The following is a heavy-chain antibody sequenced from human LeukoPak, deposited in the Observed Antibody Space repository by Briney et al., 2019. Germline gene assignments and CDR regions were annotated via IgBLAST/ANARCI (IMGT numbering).Heavy chain of an antibody. V-gene: IGHV4-4*07. CDR1: GGSITNYY. Sequence: KPSETLSLTCTASGGSITNYYWSWIRQPAGKGLEWIGRIHSSGGTNYNPSLKSRVTISVDTSKNQFSLKLSSVTAADTAVYYCARQGAYCSSTSCRRWFDPWGQGTLVTVSS. CDR2: IHSSGGT. CDR3: ARQGAYCSSTSCRRWFDP. J-gene: IGHJ5*02. D-gene: IGHD2-2*01.